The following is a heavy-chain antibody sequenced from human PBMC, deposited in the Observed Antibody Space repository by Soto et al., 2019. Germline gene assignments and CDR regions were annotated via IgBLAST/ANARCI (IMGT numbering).Heavy chain of an antibody. J-gene: IGHJ4*02. Sequence: EEQLVESGGGLIQPGGSLRLSCVGSGFSVINSYVSWVRQAPGQGLEWVSIIYTGGSTYYADSVKGRFTMSRDTSKNTVSLQMNSLRAEDTAVYYCATEMGATQGPFDNWGQGTLVTVSS. CDR1: GFSVINSY. CDR3: ATEMGATQGPFDN. D-gene: IGHD1-26*01. CDR2: IYTGGST. V-gene: IGHV3-53*01.